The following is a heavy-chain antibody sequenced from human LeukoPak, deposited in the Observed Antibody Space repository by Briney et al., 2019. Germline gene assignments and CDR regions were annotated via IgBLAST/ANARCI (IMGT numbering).Heavy chain of an antibody. V-gene: IGHV1-2*02. Sequence: ASVKVSCKASGYTFTGCFMYWVRQAPGQGLEWMGWINPSSGGTNFAQRFQGRVSMTRDTSISTAYMGLSRLRSDDTTVYYCARGNPTNYGSGSYSAPDFDYWGQGTLVTVSS. CDR1: GYTFTGCF. CDR3: ARGNPTNYGSGSYSAPDFDY. CDR2: INPSSGGT. D-gene: IGHD3-10*01. J-gene: IGHJ4*02.